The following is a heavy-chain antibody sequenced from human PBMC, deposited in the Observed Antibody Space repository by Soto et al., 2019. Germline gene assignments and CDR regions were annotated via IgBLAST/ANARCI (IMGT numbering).Heavy chain of an antibody. D-gene: IGHD6-13*01. J-gene: IGHJ5*02. CDR1: GFTLSSYA. Sequence: LRLSCAASGFTLSSYAMSWVRPAPGKGLEWVSAISGSGGRTYYAESVKGRFTISRANSKNRLYLQMNSLRAEDTAVDDCAKKKVGIAAAAADWLWFDPWGQGTLVTVSS. V-gene: IGHV3-23*01. CDR3: AKKKVGIAAAAADWLWFDP. CDR2: ISGSGGRT.